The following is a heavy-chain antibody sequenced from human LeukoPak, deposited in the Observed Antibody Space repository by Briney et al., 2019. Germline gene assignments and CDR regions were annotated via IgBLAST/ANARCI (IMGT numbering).Heavy chain of an antibody. V-gene: IGHV1-18*01. Sequence: ASVKVSCKASGYTFTSYGISWVRQAPGQGLEWMGWISAYNGNTNYAQKLQGRVTMTTDTSTSTVYTELRSLRSDDTAVYYCARDSSGYMIDYWGQGTLVTVSS. D-gene: IGHD3-22*01. CDR3: ARDSSGYMIDY. CDR2: ISAYNGNT. CDR1: GYTFTSYG. J-gene: IGHJ4*02.